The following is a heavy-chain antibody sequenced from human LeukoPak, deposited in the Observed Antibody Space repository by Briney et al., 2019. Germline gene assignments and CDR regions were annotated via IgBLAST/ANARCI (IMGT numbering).Heavy chain of an antibody. CDR1: GFTFSNYN. Sequence: PGGSLRLSCAASGFTFSNYNRNWVRRAPGKGLEWVSSISGKSNNIYYADSVKGQFTISRDNTKNSLYLQMNSLRAEDTAMYYCVRIPNSANFPNWFDPWGQGTLVTVSS. V-gene: IGHV3-21*01. CDR2: ISGKSNNI. J-gene: IGHJ5*02. CDR3: VRIPNSANFPNWFDP. D-gene: IGHD4/OR15-4a*01.